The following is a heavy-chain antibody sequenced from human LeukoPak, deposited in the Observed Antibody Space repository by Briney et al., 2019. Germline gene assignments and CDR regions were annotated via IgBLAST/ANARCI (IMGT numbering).Heavy chain of an antibody. D-gene: IGHD1-7*01. CDR3: AGVTGLELQACDY. J-gene: IGHJ4*02. Sequence: PGRSLRLSCAASGFTFSSYAMHWVRQAPGKGLEWVAVISYDGSNKYYADSVKGRFTISRDNSKNTLYLQMNSLRAEDTAVYYCAGVTGLELQACDYWGQGTLVTVSS. CDR1: GFTFSSYA. V-gene: IGHV3-30-3*01. CDR2: ISYDGSNK.